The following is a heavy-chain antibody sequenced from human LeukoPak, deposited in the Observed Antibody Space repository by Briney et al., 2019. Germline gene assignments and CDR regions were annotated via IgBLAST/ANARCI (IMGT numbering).Heavy chain of an antibody. CDR2: INSRSSYV. J-gene: IGHJ4*02. CDR1: GFTFTSYS. CDR3: ARDLGPDY. Sequence: GRSLRLSCAASGFTFTSYSMSWVRQAPGKGLEWVSSINSRSSYVYYADSLKGRFTISRDNAKNSLYLQMNSLRAEDTAVYYCARDLGPDYWGQGTLVTVSS. V-gene: IGHV3-21*01.